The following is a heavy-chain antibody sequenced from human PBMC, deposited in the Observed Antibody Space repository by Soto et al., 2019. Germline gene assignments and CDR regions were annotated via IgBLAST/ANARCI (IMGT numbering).Heavy chain of an antibody. Sequence: EVQLLESGGDLVQPGGSLRLSCAASGFTFSNYPIMWVRQAPGKGLEWVSAIRPSAGSAAYADSVKGRFTISRDNSKTTLYLQMNSLRAEDTALYYCVKQKLKHGSGGTCYHAYWGQGTLVTVSS. D-gene: IGHD2-15*01. CDR3: VKQKLKHGSGGTCYHAY. V-gene: IGHV3-23*01. J-gene: IGHJ4*02. CDR1: GFTFSNYP. CDR2: IRPSAGSA.